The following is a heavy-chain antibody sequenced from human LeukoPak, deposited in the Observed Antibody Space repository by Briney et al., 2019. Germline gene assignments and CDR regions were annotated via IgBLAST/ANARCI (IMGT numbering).Heavy chain of an antibody. V-gene: IGHV1-69*10. CDR1: GGTFSSYA. CDR2: IIPILGIA. CDR3: AREGTYYYDSSGYPSYYYYGMDV. D-gene: IGHD3-22*01. Sequence: ASVTVSCKASGGTFSSYAISWVRQAPGQGLEWMGGIIPILGIANYAQKFQGRVTITADKSTSTAYMELSSLRSEDTAVYYCAREGTYYYDSSGYPSYYYYGMDVWGQGSLVTVSS. J-gene: IGHJ6*02.